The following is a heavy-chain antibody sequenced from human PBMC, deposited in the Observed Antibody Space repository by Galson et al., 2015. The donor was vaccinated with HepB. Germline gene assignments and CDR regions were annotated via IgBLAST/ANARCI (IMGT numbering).Heavy chain of an antibody. Sequence: SVKVSCKASGYSFTSHYIHWVRQAPGHGLEWMGIINPSGGSTTYARKFQGRVTMTRDTATSTVYMELTSVRSEDTATYYCAKSGGGLRLGEPPRAWGQGTLVTVSS. V-gene: IGHV1-46*01. J-gene: IGHJ5*02. CDR3: AKSGGGLRLGEPPRA. D-gene: IGHD3-16*01. CDR1: GYSFTSHY. CDR2: INPSGGST.